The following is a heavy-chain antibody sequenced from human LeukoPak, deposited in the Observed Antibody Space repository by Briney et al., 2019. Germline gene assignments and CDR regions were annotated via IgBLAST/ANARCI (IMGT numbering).Heavy chain of an antibody. J-gene: IGHJ6*02. Sequence: KPGGSLRLSCAASGFTFSSYSMNWVRQAPGKGLEWVSSISSSSSYIYYADSVKGRFTISRDNAKNSLYLQMNSLRAEDTALYYCAKDMGAEISVVSAAMRFGSGSYSQKHDYYYYYGMDVWGQGTTVTVSS. V-gene: IGHV3-21*04. CDR2: ISSSSSYI. CDR3: AKDMGAEISVVSAAMRFGSGSYSQKHDYYYYYGMDV. D-gene: IGHD2-2*01. CDR1: GFTFSSYS.